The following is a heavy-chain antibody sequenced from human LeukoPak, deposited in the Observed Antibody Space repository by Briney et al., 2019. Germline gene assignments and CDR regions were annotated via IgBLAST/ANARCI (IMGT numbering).Heavy chain of an antibody. Sequence: SETLSLTCTVSGGSISSSSYYWGWIRQPPGKGLEWIGSIYYSGSTYYNPSLKSRVTISVDTSKNQFSLKLSSVTAADTAVYYCARGVIEGGYSTSEGYYFDYWGQGTLVTVSS. J-gene: IGHJ4*02. CDR3: ARGVIEGGYSTSEGYYFDY. CDR2: IYYSGST. D-gene: IGHD2-2*01. CDR1: GGSISSSSYY. V-gene: IGHV4-39*07.